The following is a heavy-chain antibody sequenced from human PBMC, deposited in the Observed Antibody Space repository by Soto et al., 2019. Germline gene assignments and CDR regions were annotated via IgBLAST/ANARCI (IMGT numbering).Heavy chain of an antibody. J-gene: IGHJ4*02. D-gene: IGHD1-1*01. CDR3: SRRYGYRFDY. CDR1: GGSISSYY. Sequence: QVQLQESGPGLVKPSETLSLTCTVSGGSISSYYWSWIRQPPGKGLEWIGYIYYSGSTNYNPSLKSRVTISVDTSKNQFSLKLSSVTAADPAVYYCSRRYGYRFDYWGQGTLVTVSS. V-gene: IGHV4-59*08. CDR2: IYYSGST.